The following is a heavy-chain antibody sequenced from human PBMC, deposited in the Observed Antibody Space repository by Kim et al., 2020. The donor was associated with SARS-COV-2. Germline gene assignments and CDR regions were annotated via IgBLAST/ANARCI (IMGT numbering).Heavy chain of an antibody. V-gene: IGHV4-34*01. CDR2: INHSGST. J-gene: IGHJ6*01. CDR1: GGSFSGYY. D-gene: IGHD3-10*01. Sequence: SETLSLTCAVYGGSFSGYYWSWIRQPPGKGLEWIGEINHSGSTNYNPSLKSRVTISVDTSKNQFSLKLSSVTAADTAVYYCARAHPCPLLWFGRNYYGM. CDR3: ARAHPCPLLWFGRNYYGM.